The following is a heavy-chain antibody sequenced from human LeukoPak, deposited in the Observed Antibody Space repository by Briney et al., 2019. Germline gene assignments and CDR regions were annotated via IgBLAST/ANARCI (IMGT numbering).Heavy chain of an antibody. CDR1: GGSISSGDYY. CDR2: MYYSGST. CDR3: ARVDNYDFWSGYYTGAFDI. D-gene: IGHD3-3*01. V-gene: IGHV4-30-4*08. J-gene: IGHJ3*02. Sequence: SQTLSLTCTVSGGSISSGDYYWNWIRQPPGKGLEGIGSMYYSGSTYYNPSLKRRVTISVNTSNNQFFLRLSSVTAADTAVYYCARVDNYDFWSGYYTGAFDIWGQGTTVTVSS.